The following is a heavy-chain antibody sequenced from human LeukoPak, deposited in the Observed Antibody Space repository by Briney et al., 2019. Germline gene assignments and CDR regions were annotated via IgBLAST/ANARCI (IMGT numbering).Heavy chain of an antibody. D-gene: IGHD1-26*01. Sequence: KAGGSLRLSCAASGFTFSSYTMNWVRQAPGKGLEWVSSISTSSTYISYADSVKGRFTISRDNAKNSLYLQMNSLRAEDTAVYYCARDSHRSYGDYWGQGTLVTVSS. CDR2: ISTSSTYI. J-gene: IGHJ4*02. CDR1: GFTFSSYT. CDR3: ARDSHRSYGDY. V-gene: IGHV3-21*01.